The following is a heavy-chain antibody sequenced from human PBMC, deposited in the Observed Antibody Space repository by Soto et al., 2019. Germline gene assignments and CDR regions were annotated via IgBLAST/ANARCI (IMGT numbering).Heavy chain of an antibody. CDR1: GFTFSSYA. J-gene: IGHJ6*02. CDR3: ARDGSSSEGYYGMDV. D-gene: IGHD6-6*01. Sequence: GGSLRLSCAASGFTFSSYAMHWVRQAPGKGLEWVAVISYDGSNKYYADSVKGRFTISRDNSKNTLYLQMNSLRAEDTAVYYCARDGSSSEGYYGMDVWGQGTTVTVSS. CDR2: ISYDGSNK. V-gene: IGHV3-30-3*01.